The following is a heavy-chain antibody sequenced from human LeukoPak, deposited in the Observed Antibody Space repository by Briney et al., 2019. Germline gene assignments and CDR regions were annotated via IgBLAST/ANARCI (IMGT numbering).Heavy chain of an antibody. CDR2: IKRKSDGGTT. Sequence: PGGSLRLSCAVSGFTVSGNYMSWVRQVPGKGLEWVGRIKRKSDGGTTDYAAPVKGRFTISRDDSKNTLYLQMNSLKSEDTAVYYCTTELDVRPNHYWGQGTLVTVSS. V-gene: IGHV3-15*01. J-gene: IGHJ4*02. CDR3: TTELDVRPNHY. D-gene: IGHD1-14*01. CDR1: GFTVSGNY.